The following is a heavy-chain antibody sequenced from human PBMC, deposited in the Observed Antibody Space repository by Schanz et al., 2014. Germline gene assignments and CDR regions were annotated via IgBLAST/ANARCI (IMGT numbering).Heavy chain of an antibody. D-gene: IGHD3-3*01. V-gene: IGHV1-18*01. Sequence: QIQLVQSGPEVKKPGATVKVSCKASGYIFINSGISWVRQAPGQGLEWMGWINTGSGDTKYSQNFQGRVTITRDTSASTAYMALTDLRSDDTAVYYCARDRRFFDRDDLYYFDFWGQGTLVTVSS. J-gene: IGHJ4*02. CDR3: ARDRRFFDRDDLYYFDF. CDR1: GYIFINSG. CDR2: INTGSGDT.